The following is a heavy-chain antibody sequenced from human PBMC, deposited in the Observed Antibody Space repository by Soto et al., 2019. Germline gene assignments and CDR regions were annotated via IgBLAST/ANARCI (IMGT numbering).Heavy chain of an antibody. CDR2: IYYSGST. D-gene: IGHD3-10*01. CDR1: GGSISSGGYY. J-gene: IGHJ4*02. Sequence: QVQLQESGPGLVKPSQTLSLTCTVSGGSISSGGYYWSWIRQHPGKGLEWIGYIYYSGSTYYNPSLKSRLTLSVATSKNQFSLKLSSVTAADTAVYYCARGVTMVRGVIHTPYFDYWGQGTLVTVSS. V-gene: IGHV4-31*03. CDR3: ARGVTMVRGVIHTPYFDY.